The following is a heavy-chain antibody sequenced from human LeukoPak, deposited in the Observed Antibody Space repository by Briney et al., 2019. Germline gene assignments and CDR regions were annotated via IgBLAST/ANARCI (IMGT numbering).Heavy chain of an antibody. V-gene: IGHV3-21*01. D-gene: IGHD6-19*01. CDR1: GLIFDAYA. J-gene: IGHJ4*02. CDR3: ARGRSGWGFDN. Sequence: PGGSLRLSCVASGLIFDAYAMAWVRQAPGKGLQWVATIDTHSDNMYYAESVRGRFVISRDNAKNSLSLQMNSLRAEDTAVYYCARGRSGWGFDNWGQGSLVTVSS. CDR2: IDTHSDNM.